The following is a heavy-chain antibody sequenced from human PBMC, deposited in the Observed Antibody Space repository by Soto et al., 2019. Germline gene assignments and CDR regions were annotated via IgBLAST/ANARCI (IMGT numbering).Heavy chain of an antibody. CDR1: GASISSGDYF. J-gene: IGHJ4*02. V-gene: IGHV4-30-4*01. CDR3: AREKGYISGPKNFDY. Sequence: KPSETLSLTCTVSGASISSGDYFWSWIRQSPGKGLEWIGYIYDSGSSYYNPSLKSRVTMSVDTSKNQFSLKLRSVTAADTAVHYCAREKGYISGPKNFDYWGQGTRVTVSS. D-gene: IGHD5-12*01. CDR2: IYDSGSS.